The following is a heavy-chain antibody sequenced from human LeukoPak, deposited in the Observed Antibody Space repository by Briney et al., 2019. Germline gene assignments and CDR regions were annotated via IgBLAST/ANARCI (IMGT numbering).Heavy chain of an antibody. D-gene: IGHD5-18*01. CDR1: GFTFSNYA. J-gene: IGHJ4*02. CDR2: INQDGSEK. CDR3: ARDPSRRYTYGYGDS. V-gene: IGHV3-7*01. Sequence: GGSLRLSCAASGFTFSNYAMSRVRQPPGKGLEWVAIINQDGSEKYFLDSVKGRFTISRDNAKNSLYLQMNSLRAEDTGLYYCARDPSRRYTYGYGDSWGQGTLVTVSS.